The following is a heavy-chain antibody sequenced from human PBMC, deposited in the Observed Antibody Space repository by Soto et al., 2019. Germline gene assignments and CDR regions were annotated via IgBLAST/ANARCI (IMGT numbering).Heavy chain of an antibody. J-gene: IGHJ4*02. CDR1: GGTFSSYA. CDR2: IIPIFGTA. CDR3: ARGPSNYVVFDY. V-gene: IGHV1-69*13. D-gene: IGHD4-4*01. Sequence: SVKVSCKASGGTFSSYAISWVRQAPGQGLEWMGGIIPIFGTANYAQKFRGRVTITADESTSTAYMELSSLRSEDTAVYYCARGPSNYVVFDYWGQGTLVTVSS.